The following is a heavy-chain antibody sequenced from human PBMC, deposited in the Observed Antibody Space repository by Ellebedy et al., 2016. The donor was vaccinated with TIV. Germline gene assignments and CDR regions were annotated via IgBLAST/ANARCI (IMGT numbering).Heavy chain of an antibody. Sequence: GESLKISCAASGFTFSTYWMSWVRQAPGKGLEWVANINQDGGDKYYVESVKGRFTISRDNTRNALYLQMSSLRAEDTAVYFCAKGRGGGSDSSAPRYYFDYWGLGTLVTVSS. J-gene: IGHJ4*02. CDR1: GFTFSTYW. V-gene: IGHV3-7*03. D-gene: IGHD6-19*01. CDR2: INQDGGDK. CDR3: AKGRGGGSDSSAPRYYFDY.